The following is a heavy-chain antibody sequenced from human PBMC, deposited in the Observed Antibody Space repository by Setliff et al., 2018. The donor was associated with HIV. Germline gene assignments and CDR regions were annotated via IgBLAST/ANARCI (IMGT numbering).Heavy chain of an antibody. CDR3: ARDDTGGKGYWYFDL. Sequence: PGGSLRLSCAASGFTFDDYAMHWVRQAPGKGLEWVSGINWNGGSTGYADSVKGRFTISRDNAKNSLYLQMNSLKTEDTALYYCARDDTGGKGYWYFDLWGRGTLVPVSS. D-gene: IGHD2-2*02. CDR1: GFTFDDYA. J-gene: IGHJ2*01. CDR2: INWNGGST. V-gene: IGHV3-20*04.